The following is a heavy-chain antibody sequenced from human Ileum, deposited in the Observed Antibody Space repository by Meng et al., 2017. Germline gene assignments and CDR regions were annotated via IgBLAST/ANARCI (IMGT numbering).Heavy chain of an antibody. V-gene: IGHV4-4*02. CDR2: IFQSGRT. CDR3: ATSNDRDVYYLGY. J-gene: IGHJ4*02. Sequence: QGALQASGPRLGKPSGTLSLTCAVSGTWWSWVRQPPGKGLEWIGEIFQSGRTNYNPSLKSRVTISIDKSKSQISLQLSAVTAADTAVYSCATSNDRDVYYLGYWGQGTLVTVSS. CDR1: GTW. D-gene: IGHD3-22*01.